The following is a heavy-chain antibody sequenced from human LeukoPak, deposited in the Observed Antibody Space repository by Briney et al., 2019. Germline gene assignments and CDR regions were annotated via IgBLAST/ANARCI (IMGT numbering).Heavy chain of an antibody. V-gene: IGHV1-2*02. Sequence: ASVKVSCKASGYTFTGYYIHWVRQAPGQGLEWMGWINPNSGGTNYAQKFQGRVTMTRDTSISTAYMELSRLRSGGTVVFYCARVYYYASGRLDSWGQGTLITVSS. J-gene: IGHJ4*02. CDR3: ARVYYYASGRLDS. CDR1: GYTFTGYY. D-gene: IGHD3-10*01. CDR2: INPNSGGT.